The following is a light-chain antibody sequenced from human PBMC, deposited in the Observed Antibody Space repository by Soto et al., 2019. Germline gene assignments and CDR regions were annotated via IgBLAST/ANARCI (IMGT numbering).Light chain of an antibody. CDR1: QSVSSN. V-gene: IGKV3-15*01. CDR3: QQYNNWPGRT. Sequence: EIVMTQSPATLSVSPGERATLSCRASQSVSSNLAWYQQKPGQAPRLLIYGASTRATGIPARFSGSGSGTEFTLTISSLQSADFAVYYCQQYNNWPGRTFGQGTKLEIK. CDR2: GAS. J-gene: IGKJ2*01.